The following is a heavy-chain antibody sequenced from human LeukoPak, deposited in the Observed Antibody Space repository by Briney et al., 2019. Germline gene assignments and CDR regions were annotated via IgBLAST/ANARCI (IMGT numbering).Heavy chain of an antibody. J-gene: IGHJ4*02. Sequence: ASVKGSCKASGYTFTDYYMHWVRQAPGQGLEWMGWINPNSGGTNYAQKFQGRVTMTRDTSISTAYMELSRLRSDDTAVYYCATASYYYDSSGYPGYYFDYWGQGTLVTVSS. CDR3: ATASYYYDSSGYPGYYFDY. V-gene: IGHV1-2*02. CDR1: GYTFTDYY. D-gene: IGHD3-22*01. CDR2: INPNSGGT.